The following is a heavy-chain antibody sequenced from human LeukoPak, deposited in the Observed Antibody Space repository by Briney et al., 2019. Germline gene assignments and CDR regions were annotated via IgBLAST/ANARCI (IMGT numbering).Heavy chain of an antibody. Sequence: NPSETLSLTCAVSGGSISSSNWWSWVRQPPGKGLEWTGEIYHSGSTNYNPSLKSRVTISVDKSKNQFSLKLSSVTAGDTAVYYCASNSIAARSRAFDIWGQGTMVTVSS. J-gene: IGHJ3*02. CDR1: GGSISSSNW. D-gene: IGHD6-6*01. CDR2: IYHSGST. V-gene: IGHV4-4*02. CDR3: ASNSIAARSRAFDI.